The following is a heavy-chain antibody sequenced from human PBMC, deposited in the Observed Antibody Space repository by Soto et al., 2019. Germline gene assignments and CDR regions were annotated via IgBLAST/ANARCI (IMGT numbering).Heavy chain of an antibody. D-gene: IGHD5-12*01. V-gene: IGHV3-23*01. CDR1: GFTFSSYA. J-gene: IGHJ6*02. CDR3: AKRSIVATAWGLYYYYGMDV. Sequence: HPGGSLRLSCAASGFTFSSYAMGWVRQAPGKGLEWVSAISGSGGSTYYADSVKGRFTISRDNSKNTLYLQMNSLRAEDTAVYYCAKRSIVATAWGLYYYYGMDVWGQGTTVTVSS. CDR2: ISGSGGST.